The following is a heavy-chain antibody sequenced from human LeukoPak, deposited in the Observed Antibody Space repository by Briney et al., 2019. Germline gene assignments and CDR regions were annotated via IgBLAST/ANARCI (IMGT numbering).Heavy chain of an antibody. J-gene: IGHJ4*02. V-gene: IGHV1-2*02. Sequence: ASVKVSCKASGYTFNGYYMHWVRQAPGQGLEWMAWINPNNGATHYAQKFQGRVTLTRDTSISTACMELSSLRSDDTAVYYCARVGRQGTGGWYYFDYWGQGTLVTVSS. CDR2: INPNNGAT. CDR3: ARVGRQGTGGWYYFDY. D-gene: IGHD2-8*02. CDR1: GYTFNGYY.